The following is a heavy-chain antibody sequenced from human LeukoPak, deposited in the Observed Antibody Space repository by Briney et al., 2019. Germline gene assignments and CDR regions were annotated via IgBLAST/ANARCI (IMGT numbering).Heavy chain of an antibody. CDR3: ARGRRSDIVVVPAAMGSGSWFDP. CDR1: GGPFSGYY. CDR2: INHSGST. J-gene: IGHJ5*02. Sequence: SETLSLTCAVYGGPFSGYYWSWIRQPPGKGLEWIGEINHSGSTNYNPSLKSRVTISIDTSKNQFSLKLSSVTAADTAVYYCARGRRSDIVVVPAAMGSGSWFDPWGQGTLVTVSS. V-gene: IGHV4-34*01. D-gene: IGHD2-2*01.